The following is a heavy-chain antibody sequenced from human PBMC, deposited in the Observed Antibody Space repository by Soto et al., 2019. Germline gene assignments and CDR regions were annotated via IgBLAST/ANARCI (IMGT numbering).Heavy chain of an antibody. CDR1: GFTFSSYS. J-gene: IGHJ6*02. D-gene: IGHD4-4*01. V-gene: IGHV3-48*02. CDR3: ARDLAPNPSYSNYDLYYYYGMDV. CDR2: ISSSSSTI. Sequence: PGGSLRLSCAASGFTFSSYSMNWVHQAPGKGLEWVSYISSSSSTIYYADSVKGRFTISRDNAKNSLYLQMNSLRDEDTAVYYCARDLAPNPSYSNYDLYYYYGMDVWGQGTTVTVS.